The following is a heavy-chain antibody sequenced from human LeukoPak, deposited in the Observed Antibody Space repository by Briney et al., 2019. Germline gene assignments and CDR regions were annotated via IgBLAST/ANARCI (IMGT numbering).Heavy chain of an antibody. V-gene: IGHV3-33*01. CDR1: GFMFSSYG. CDR3: AREIRYFDGANVNFDC. Sequence: PGRSLRLSCAASGFMFSSYGMHWVRQAPGSGLEWVAAIWRHGSNKSYADSVKGRFTISRDNSKNTLYLQMSSLRAEDTALYYCAREIRYFDGANVNFDCWGQGTLVTVSS. J-gene: IGHJ4*02. CDR2: IWRHGSNK. D-gene: IGHD3-9*01.